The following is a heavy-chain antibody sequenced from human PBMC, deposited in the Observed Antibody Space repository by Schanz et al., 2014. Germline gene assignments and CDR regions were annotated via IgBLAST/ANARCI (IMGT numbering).Heavy chain of an antibody. CDR3: ARDMVENWFDS. CDR2: IYSTGST. J-gene: IGHJ5*01. Sequence: QVQLQESGPGLVKPSQTLSLTCTVSGGSISSGSYYWSWIRQPAGKGLEWIGRIYSTGSTNYNPSLKSLVTISKDTSKNQFSLKLTSVTAADTAVYYCARDMVENWFDSWGQGTLVTVSS. D-gene: IGHD3-10*01. CDR1: GGSISSGSYY. V-gene: IGHV4-61*02.